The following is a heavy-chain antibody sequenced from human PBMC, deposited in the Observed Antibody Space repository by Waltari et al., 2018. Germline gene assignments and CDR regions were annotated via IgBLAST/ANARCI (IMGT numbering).Heavy chain of an antibody. CDR2: FDPEDGET. CDR3: ATLKRGYSYGWTLDY. CDR1: GYTLTELS. J-gene: IGHJ4*02. D-gene: IGHD5-18*01. V-gene: IGHV1-24*01. Sequence: QVQLVQSGAEVKTPGAAVKVSCQVSGYTLTELSIHWVRQAPGKGLEWMGGFDPEDGETINAQKFQGRVTMTEDTSTDTAYMELSSLRSEDTAVYYCATLKRGYSYGWTLDYWGQGTLVIVSS.